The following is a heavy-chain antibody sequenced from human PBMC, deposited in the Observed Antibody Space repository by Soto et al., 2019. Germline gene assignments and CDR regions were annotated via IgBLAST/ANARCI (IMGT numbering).Heavy chain of an antibody. V-gene: IGHV1-69*13. CDR1: GGTFSSYA. CDR3: ARLNCSGGSCYPAYYYGRDV. Sequence: SVKVSCKASGGTFSSYAISWVRQAPGQGLEWMGGIIPIFGTANYAQKFQGRVTITADESTSTAYMELSSLRSEDTAVYYCARLNCSGGSCYPAYYYGRDVWGQGTTVTAP. D-gene: IGHD2-15*01. CDR2: IIPIFGTA. J-gene: IGHJ6*02.